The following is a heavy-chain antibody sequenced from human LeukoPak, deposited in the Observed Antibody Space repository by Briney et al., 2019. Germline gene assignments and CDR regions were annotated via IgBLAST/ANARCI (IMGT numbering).Heavy chain of an antibody. D-gene: IGHD3-10*01. CDR1: GFTFSSYG. CDR2: ISYDGSNK. J-gene: IGHJ6*02. CDR3: AKDRKLLWFGELSPSYYYYYGMDV. Sequence: GGSLRLSCAASGFTFSSYGMHWVRQAPGKGLEWVAVISYDGSNKYYADSVKGRFTISRDNSKNTLYLQMNSLRAEDTAVYYCAKDRKLLWFGELSPSYYYYYGMDVWGQGTTVTVSS. V-gene: IGHV3-30*18.